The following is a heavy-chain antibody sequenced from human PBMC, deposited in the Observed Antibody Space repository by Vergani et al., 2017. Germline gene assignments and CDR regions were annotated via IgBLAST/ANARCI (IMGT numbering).Heavy chain of an antibody. V-gene: IGHV3-33*01. J-gene: IGHJ6*03. CDR1: GFTSSTYA. Sequence: QVQLVESGGGVVQLGRSLRLSCTSSGFTSSTYAMHWVRQAPGKGLEWVAIIYYDGSKKYYADSVKGRFTISRDNSRNTLDLLMSSLRAEDTAIYYCVREGSYCGSTTCRNPSYVYYYHMDVWGEGTTVTVSS. CDR3: VREGSYCGSTTCRNPSYVYYYHMDV. D-gene: IGHD2-21*01. CDR2: IYYDGSKK.